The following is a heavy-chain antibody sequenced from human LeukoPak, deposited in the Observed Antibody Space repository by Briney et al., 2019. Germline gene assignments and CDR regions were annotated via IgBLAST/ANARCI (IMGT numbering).Heavy chain of an antibody. Sequence: SQTLSLTCAISGDSVSSNSAAWTWIRQSPSRGLEWLGRTYYRSKWCTDYAVSVESRISINPDTTKNQFSLQLNSVTPEDTAVYYCARWAHFSHYFDLWGRGILVTVSS. CDR2: TYYRSKWCT. V-gene: IGHV6-1*01. J-gene: IGHJ2*01. CDR1: GDSVSSNSAA. CDR3: ARWAHFSHYFDL. D-gene: IGHD3-3*02.